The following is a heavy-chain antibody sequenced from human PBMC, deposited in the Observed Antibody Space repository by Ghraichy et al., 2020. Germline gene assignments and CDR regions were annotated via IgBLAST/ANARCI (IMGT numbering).Heavy chain of an antibody. D-gene: IGHD7-27*01. CDR3: ARLSANWGWH. J-gene: IGHJ4*02. Sequence: SETLSLTCTVSGGSISSSSYYWGWIRQPPGKGLEWIGSIYYSGSTYYNPSLKSRVTISVDTSKNQFSLKLSSVTAADTAVYYCARLSANWGWHWGQGTLVTVSS. CDR1: GGSISSSSYY. CDR2: IYYSGST. V-gene: IGHV4-39*01.